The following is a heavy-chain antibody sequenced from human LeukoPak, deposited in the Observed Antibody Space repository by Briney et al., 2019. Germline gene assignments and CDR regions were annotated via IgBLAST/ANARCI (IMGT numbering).Heavy chain of an antibody. CDR2: ISAYNGST. CDR3: ARAGDYGDLYYYDSSGYYVY. CDR1: GYTFTSYG. D-gene: IGHD3-22*01. V-gene: IGHV1-18*01. J-gene: IGHJ4*02. Sequence: GASVKVSCKASGYTFTSYGISWVRQAPGQGLEWMGWISAYNGSTTYAQKLQGRVTMTTDTSTSTAYMELRSLRSDDTAVYYCARAGDYGDLYYYDSSGYYVYWGQGTLVTVSS.